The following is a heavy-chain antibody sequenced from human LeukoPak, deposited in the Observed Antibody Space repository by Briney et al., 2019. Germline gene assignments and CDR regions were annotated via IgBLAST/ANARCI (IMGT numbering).Heavy chain of an antibody. V-gene: IGHV3-30*03. D-gene: IGHD4-17*01. CDR2: ISYDGSNK. J-gene: IGHJ4*02. CDR1: GFTFSSYG. Sequence: PGGSLRLSCAASGFTFSSYGMHWVRQAPGKGLEWVAVISYDGSNKYYADSVKGRFTISRDNSKNTLYLQMNSLRAEDTAVYYCATTVTNTFDYWGQGTLVTVSS. CDR3: ATTVTNTFDY.